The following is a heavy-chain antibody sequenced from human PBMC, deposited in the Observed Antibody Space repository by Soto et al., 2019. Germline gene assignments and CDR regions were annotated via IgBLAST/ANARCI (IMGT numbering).Heavy chain of an antibody. J-gene: IGHJ3*02. Sequence: GGSLRLSCAASGFTFSDYYMSWIRQAPGKGLEWVSYISSSGSTIYYADSVKGRFTISRDNAKNSLYLQMNSLRAEDTAVYYCARFGNYDFWSGDVLDAFDIWGQGTMVTVSS. D-gene: IGHD3-3*01. CDR2: ISSSGSTI. CDR3: ARFGNYDFWSGDVLDAFDI. CDR1: GFTFSDYY. V-gene: IGHV3-11*01.